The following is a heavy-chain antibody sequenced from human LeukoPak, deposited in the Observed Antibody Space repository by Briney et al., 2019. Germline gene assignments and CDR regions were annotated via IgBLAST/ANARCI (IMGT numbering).Heavy chain of an antibody. J-gene: IGHJ4*02. V-gene: IGHV4-38-2*01. CDR2: SYHRGNA. CDR1: GYSISSGYY. CDR3: VRLLGDSRGYYPRSFYIDS. Sequence: PSETLSLTCAVSGYSISSGYYWGWIRQAPGKGLEWIGSSYHRGNAHYKSSLNGRVAISTDMSKNQFSLTLTSVTAADTALYFCVRLLGDSRGYYPRSFYIDSWGQGILVSVSS. D-gene: IGHD3-22*01.